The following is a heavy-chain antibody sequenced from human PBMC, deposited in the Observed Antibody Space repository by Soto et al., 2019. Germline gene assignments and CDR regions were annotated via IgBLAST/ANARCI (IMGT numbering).Heavy chain of an antibody. CDR2: ITASGSST. CDR1: GFTFSNYA. CDR3: AKDGRLARVTRSELDLDF. V-gene: IGHV3-23*01. D-gene: IGHD4-4*01. Sequence: GGSLRLSCAASGFTFSNYAMYWVRQAPGKGLEWVSTITASGSSTYDADSVKGRFTISRDNSRDTLYLQMNSLRAEDTAVYYCAKDGRLARVTRSELDLDFWGQGTLVTVSS. J-gene: IGHJ4*02.